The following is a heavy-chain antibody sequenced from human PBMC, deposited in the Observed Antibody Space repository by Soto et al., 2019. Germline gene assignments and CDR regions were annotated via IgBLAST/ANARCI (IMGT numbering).Heavy chain of an antibody. Sequence: PSETLSLTCTVSGGSISSDYWSWIRQPPGKGLEWIGYIYYSGSTNYNPSLKSRVTISVDTSKNQFSLKLSSVTAADTAVYYCARLIRLYDILTGREVDAFDSWGQGTMVTVSS. V-gene: IGHV4-59*08. D-gene: IGHD3-9*01. J-gene: IGHJ3*02. CDR1: GGSISSDY. CDR2: IYYSGST. CDR3: ARLIRLYDILTGREVDAFDS.